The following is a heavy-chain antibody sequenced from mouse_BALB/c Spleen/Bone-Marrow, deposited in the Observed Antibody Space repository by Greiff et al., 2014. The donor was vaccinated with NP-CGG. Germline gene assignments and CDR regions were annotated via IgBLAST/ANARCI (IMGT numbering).Heavy chain of an antibody. J-gene: IGHJ4*01. D-gene: IGHD1-1*01. CDR3: ARDYGYAMDY. CDR1: GITFSSFG. Sequence: EVKLVESGGGLVQPGGSRKLSCAASGITFSSFGMHWVRQAPEKGLERVAYISSGSSTIYYADTVKGRFTISRDNPKNTLFLQMTSLRSEDTAMYYCARDYGYAMDYWGQGTSVTVSS. CDR2: ISSGSSTI. V-gene: IGHV5-17*02.